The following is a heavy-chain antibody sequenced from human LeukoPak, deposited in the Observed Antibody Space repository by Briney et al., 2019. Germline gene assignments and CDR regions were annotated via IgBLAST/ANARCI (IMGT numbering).Heavy chain of an antibody. D-gene: IGHD6-19*01. CDR1: GGSISSYY. Sequence: SETLSLTCTVSGGSISSYYWSWIRQPAGKGLEWIGRIYTSGSTNYNPSLKSRVTMSVDTSRNQFSLKLSSVTAADTAVYYCARGEYSSGFTGAFDIWGQGTMVTVSS. CDR3: ARGEYSSGFTGAFDI. J-gene: IGHJ3*02. V-gene: IGHV4-4*07. CDR2: IYTSGST.